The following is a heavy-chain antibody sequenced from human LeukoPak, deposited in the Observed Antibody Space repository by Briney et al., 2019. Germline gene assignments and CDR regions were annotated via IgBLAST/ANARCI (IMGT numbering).Heavy chain of an antibody. CDR1: GYSISSGYY. CDR2: IYHSGST. CDR3: ARDVMYYYDSSGYSSGY. V-gene: IGHV4-38-2*02. D-gene: IGHD3-22*01. J-gene: IGHJ4*02. Sequence: KPSETLSLTCTVSGYSISSGYYWGWIRQPPGKGLEWIGSIYHSGSTYYNSSLKSRVTISVDTSKNQFSLKLSSVTAADTAVYYCARDVMYYYDSSGYSSGYWGQGTLVTVSS.